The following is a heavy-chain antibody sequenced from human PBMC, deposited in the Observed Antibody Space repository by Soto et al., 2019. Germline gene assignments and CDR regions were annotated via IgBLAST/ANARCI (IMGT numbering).Heavy chain of an antibody. Sequence: SETLSLTCAVYGGSFRGYYWSWIRQPPGKGLEWFGGLNHSGSTNYNPSLKSRVTMSVDTSKNQFSLKLSSVTAADTAVYYCARLRGPYRRFDCWGQGTLVTVSS. CDR1: GGSFRGYY. CDR2: LNHSGST. D-gene: IGHD3-16*01. V-gene: IGHV4-34*01. J-gene: IGHJ4*02. CDR3: ARLRGPYRRFDC.